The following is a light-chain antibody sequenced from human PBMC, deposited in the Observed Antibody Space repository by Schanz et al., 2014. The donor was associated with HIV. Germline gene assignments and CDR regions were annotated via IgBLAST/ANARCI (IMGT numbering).Light chain of an antibody. V-gene: IGKV3-15*01. CDR3: HQYNSFPHT. J-gene: IGKJ2*01. CDR1: QSVSSN. CDR2: GAS. Sequence: EIVMTQSPATLSVSPGERATLSCRASQSVSSNLAWYQQKPGQAPRLLFYGASTRATGIPARFSGSGSGTEFTLTISSLQSEDFATYYCHQYNSFPHTFGQGTKLEI.